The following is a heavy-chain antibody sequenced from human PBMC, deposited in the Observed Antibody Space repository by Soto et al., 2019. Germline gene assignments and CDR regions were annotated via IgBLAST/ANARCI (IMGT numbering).Heavy chain of an antibody. J-gene: IGHJ4*02. CDR2: TNRDGSSR. CDR3: ARGGGATTPRTDLNY. Sequence: VQLVESGGGLVQPGGSLRLSCAASGFTFSNYWMHWVRQAPGKGLVWVSRTNRDGSSRNYADSVKGRFTISRDNVNNTLYLQMNTLRAEDTAVYYCARGGGATTPRTDLNYWGQGTLVTVSS. CDR1: GFTFSNYW. V-gene: IGHV3-74*01. D-gene: IGHD1-1*01.